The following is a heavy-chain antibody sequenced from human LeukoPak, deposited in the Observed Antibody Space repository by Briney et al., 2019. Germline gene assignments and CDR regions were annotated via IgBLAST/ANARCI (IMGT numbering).Heavy chain of an antibody. CDR2: TWHDGTDK. J-gene: IGHJ4*02. V-gene: IGHV3-33*01. CDR3: ARDFSSGWVDY. CDR1: GFTFSGYG. D-gene: IGHD6-19*01. Sequence: GGSLRLSCAASGFTFSGYGMHWVRQPPGRGLEWVAITWHDGTDKYYADSVKGRFTISRDNSRNTLYLQMSSLRVEDTAVYYCARDFSSGWVDYWGQGTLVTVSS.